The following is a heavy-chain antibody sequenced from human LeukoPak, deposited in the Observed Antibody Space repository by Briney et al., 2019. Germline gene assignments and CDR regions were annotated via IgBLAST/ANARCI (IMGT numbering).Heavy chain of an antibody. D-gene: IGHD3-10*01. CDR2: ISSSGYYI. Sequence: GGSLRLSCTASGFTFSSYSMNWVRQAPGKGLEWFSSISSSGYYIYYADSVKGRCTISRDNAKNSLSLQMNSLRAEDTAVYYCVRGLWFGEPYFADFDYWGQGTLVTVSS. CDR3: VRGLWFGEPYFADFDY. V-gene: IGHV3-21*01. CDR1: GFTFSSYS. J-gene: IGHJ4*02.